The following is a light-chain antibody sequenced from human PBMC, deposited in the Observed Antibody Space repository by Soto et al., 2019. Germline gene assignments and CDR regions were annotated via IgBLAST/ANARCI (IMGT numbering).Light chain of an antibody. CDR3: SSYTVTFTWV. CDR1: SSDVGGYDR. Sequence: QSALTQPPSASGSPGQSVTISCTGTSSDVGGYDRVSWYQQNPGKAPKLIIYEVNNRPSGISPRFSGSKSGNTASLTISGLQPEDEADYYCSSYTVTFTWVFGGGTKLTVL. V-gene: IGLV2-18*02. CDR2: EVN. J-gene: IGLJ3*02.